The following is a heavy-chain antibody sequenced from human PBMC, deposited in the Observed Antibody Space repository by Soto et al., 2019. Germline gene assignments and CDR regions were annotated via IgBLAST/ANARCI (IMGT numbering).Heavy chain of an antibody. D-gene: IGHD3-22*01. CDR1: GYVFTSYG. CDR3: ARGYYDSNGYFDAFDI. Sequence: QVQLLQSGDEVHKPGASVRVSCQASGYVFTSYGITWVRQAPGQGLEWMGWVSGDIGNTRSAQKLQGRVTLTTDTSTSTAYMELRSLRSDDTAIYYCARGYYDSNGYFDAFDIWGQGTMVIVSS. J-gene: IGHJ3*02. V-gene: IGHV1-18*01. CDR2: VSGDIGNT.